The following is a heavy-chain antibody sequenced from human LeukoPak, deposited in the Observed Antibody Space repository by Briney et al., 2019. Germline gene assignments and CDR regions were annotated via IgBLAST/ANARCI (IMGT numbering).Heavy chain of an antibody. V-gene: IGHV4-59*02. Sequence: SETLSLTCTVSSGSVSSSDWSWVRQPPGKGLEWIGYIYYSGSTNYNPSLKSRVAISVDTSKNQFSLKLNSVTAADTAVYYCARGYCSSTISFQYFHHCGQGTLVTVSS. CDR1: SGSVSSSD. CDR3: ARGYCSSTISFQYFHH. D-gene: IGHD2-2*01. J-gene: IGHJ1*01. CDR2: IYYSGST.